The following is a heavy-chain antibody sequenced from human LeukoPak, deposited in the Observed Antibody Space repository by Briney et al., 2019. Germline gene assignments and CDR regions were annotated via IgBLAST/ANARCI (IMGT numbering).Heavy chain of an antibody. CDR2: ISSSSSYT. J-gene: IGHJ3*02. V-gene: IGHV3-11*05. CDR1: GXTFSDYY. CDR3: ARGRYDSSGYNAFDI. D-gene: IGHD3-22*01. Sequence: GSLRLSCAASGXTFSDYYMSWIRQAPGKGLEWGSYISSSSSYTNYADSVKGRFTISRDNAKNSLYLQMNSLRAEDTAVYYCARGRYDSSGYNAFDIWGQGTMVTVSS.